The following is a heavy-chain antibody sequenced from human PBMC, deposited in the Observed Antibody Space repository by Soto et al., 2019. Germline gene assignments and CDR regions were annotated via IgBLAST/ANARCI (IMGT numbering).Heavy chain of an antibody. J-gene: IGHJ4*02. CDR2: IYHSGST. CDR1: GGSISSGGYS. D-gene: IGHD3-22*01. CDR3: ARYYYDSSGQGVFDY. Sequence: SETLSLTCAVSGGSISSGGYSWSWIRQPPGKGLEWIGYIYHSGSTYYNPSLKSRVTISVDRSKNQFSLKLSSVTAADTAVYYCARYYYDSSGQGVFDYWGQGTLVTVSS. V-gene: IGHV4-30-2*01.